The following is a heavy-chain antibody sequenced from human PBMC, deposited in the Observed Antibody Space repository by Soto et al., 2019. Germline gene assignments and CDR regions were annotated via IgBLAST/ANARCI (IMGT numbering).Heavy chain of an antibody. D-gene: IGHD3-9*01. Sequence: PGGSLRLSCEASGYFLSDYSMNWVRQAPGKGLEWISYSGTSRKYTFYSDSVRGRFTISRDDAKNSLYLQLNSLRDEDTAVYYCVRDHDWAFDIWGQGTMVTVSS. CDR1: GYFLSDYS. CDR2: SGTSRKYT. J-gene: IGHJ3*02. CDR3: VRDHDWAFDI. V-gene: IGHV3-48*02.